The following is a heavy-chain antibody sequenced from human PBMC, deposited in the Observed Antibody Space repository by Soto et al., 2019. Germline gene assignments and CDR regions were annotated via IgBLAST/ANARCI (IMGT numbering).Heavy chain of an antibody. J-gene: IGHJ6*03. V-gene: IGHV1-18*01. CDR1: GYTFTSYG. Sequence: GASVKVSCKASGYTFTSYGISWVRQAPGQGLEWMGWISAYNGNTNYAQKLQGRVTMTTDTSTSTAYMELRSLRSDDTAVYYCARGSASTHLYDFWSGYDYYMDVWGKGTTVTVSS. D-gene: IGHD3-3*01. CDR2: ISAYNGNT. CDR3: ARGSASTHLYDFWSGYDYYMDV.